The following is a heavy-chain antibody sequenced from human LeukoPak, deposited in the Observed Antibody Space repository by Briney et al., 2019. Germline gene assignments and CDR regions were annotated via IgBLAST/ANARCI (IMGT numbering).Heavy chain of an antibody. CDR3: ARIIGTRSYYFDY. CDR1: GASIRSYY. D-gene: IGHD3-10*01. CDR2: INYSGST. J-gene: IGHJ4*02. Sequence: SETLSLTCTVSGASIRSYYWNWLRQPPGKGLEWIGYINYSGSTNFNPSLKSRATISMDTSKHHFSLKLTSVTAADTAVYYCARIIGTRSYYFDYWGQGTLVTVSS. V-gene: IGHV4-59*08.